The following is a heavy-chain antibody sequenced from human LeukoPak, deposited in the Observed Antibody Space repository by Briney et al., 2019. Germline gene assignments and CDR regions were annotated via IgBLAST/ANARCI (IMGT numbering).Heavy chain of an antibody. CDR3: ARHTLEGYDILTGYYSRYYYYMDV. Sequence: SETLSLTCAVYGGSFSGYYWSWIRQPPGKGLERIGEINHSGSTNYNPSLKSRVTISVDTSKNQFSPKLSSVTAADTAVYYCARHTLEGYDILTGYYSRYYYYMDVWGKGTTVTISS. CDR2: INHSGST. J-gene: IGHJ6*03. D-gene: IGHD3-9*01. V-gene: IGHV4-34*01. CDR1: GGSFSGYY.